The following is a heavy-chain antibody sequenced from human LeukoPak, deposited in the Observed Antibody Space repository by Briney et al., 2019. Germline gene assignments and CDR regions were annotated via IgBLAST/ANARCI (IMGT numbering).Heavy chain of an antibody. CDR3: AREGTAVDLDY. CDR1: GGTFSSYA. D-gene: IGHD6-19*01. Sequence: GASVKVSCKASGGTFSSYAISWVRQAPGQGLEWMGGIIPIFGTANYAQKFQGRVTITADESTSTAYMELSRLRSDDTAVYYCAREGTAVDLDYWGQGTLVTVSS. J-gene: IGHJ4*02. V-gene: IGHV1-69*13. CDR2: IIPIFGTA.